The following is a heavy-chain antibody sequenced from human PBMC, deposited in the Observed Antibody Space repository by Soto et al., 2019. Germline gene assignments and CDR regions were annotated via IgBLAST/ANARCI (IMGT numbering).Heavy chain of an antibody. Sequence: SVKVSCKASGFTFTSSAMQWVRQARGQRLEWIGWIVVGSGNTNYAQKFQERVTITRDMSTSTAYMELSSLRSEDTAVYYCAAEAPYYYDSSGKFDYWGQGTLVTVSS. CDR1: GFTFTSSA. CDR2: IVVGSGNT. V-gene: IGHV1-58*02. D-gene: IGHD3-22*01. J-gene: IGHJ4*02. CDR3: AAEAPYYYDSSGKFDY.